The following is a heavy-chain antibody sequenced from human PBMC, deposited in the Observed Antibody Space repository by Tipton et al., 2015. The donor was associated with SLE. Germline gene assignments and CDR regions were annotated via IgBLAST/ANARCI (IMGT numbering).Heavy chain of an antibody. V-gene: IGHV4-31*03. D-gene: IGHD4-11*01. CDR3: ARVTTNVDP. J-gene: IGHJ5*02. Sequence: TLSLTCTVSGVSTSSGGYFWNWIRHYPGKGLEWIGSIHHSGTTHYNPSLKSRVTLAVDTSKNQFSLKLSVVTAADTAVYYCARVTTNVDPWGQGTLVTVSS. CDR1: GVSTSSGGYF. CDR2: IHHSGTT.